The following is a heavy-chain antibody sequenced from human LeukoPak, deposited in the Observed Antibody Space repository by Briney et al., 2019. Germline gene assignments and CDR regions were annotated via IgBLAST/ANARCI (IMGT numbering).Heavy chain of an antibody. CDR3: AVNSTKHTFDI. D-gene: IGHD1-1*01. Sequence: SETLSLTCTVSGGSMSPFYWSWIRQSPGKGLEWIGSIYYSGGTNYNPSLKSRITISVDTSKNQFSLELSSVTAADTAVYYCAVNSTKHTFDIWGQGTMVTVSS. V-gene: IGHV4-59*08. CDR1: GGSMSPFY. CDR2: IYYSGGT. J-gene: IGHJ3*02.